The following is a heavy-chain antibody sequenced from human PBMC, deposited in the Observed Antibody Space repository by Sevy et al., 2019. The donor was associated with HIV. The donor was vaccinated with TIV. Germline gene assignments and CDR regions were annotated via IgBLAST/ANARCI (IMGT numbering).Heavy chain of an antibody. CDR1: GVTFSSYA. CDR2: IIPIFGTV. Sequence: ASVKVSCKASGVTFSSYAIGWVRQAPGQGLQWMGGIIPIFGTVNYAQMFQGRVTITADESTRTAYMELRSLRSDDTAVYYCTGAPPTGIVVVLGAFDIWGQGKMVTVSS. D-gene: IGHD2-21*01. CDR3: TGAPPTGIVVVLGAFDI. J-gene: IGHJ3*02. V-gene: IGHV1-69*13.